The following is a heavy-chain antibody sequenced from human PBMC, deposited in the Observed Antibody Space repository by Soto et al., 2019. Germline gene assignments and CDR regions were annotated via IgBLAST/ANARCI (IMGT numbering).Heavy chain of an antibody. J-gene: IGHJ6*02. CDR3: AREEESFIIVMDV. D-gene: IGHD3-10*01. V-gene: IGHV1-46*01. CDR2: INPITGTS. CDR1: GYTFSNYY. Sequence: ASVKVSCKASGYTFSNYYMHWVRQAPGQGLEWMGIINPITGTSNYAQKFQGRVRMTWDTSTSTVYMELSSLRFEDTAVYYCAREEESFIIVMDVWGQGTTVTVSS.